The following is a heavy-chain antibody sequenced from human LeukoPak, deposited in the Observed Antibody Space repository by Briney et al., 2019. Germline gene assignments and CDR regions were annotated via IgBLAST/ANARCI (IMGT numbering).Heavy chain of an antibody. D-gene: IGHD6-13*01. V-gene: IGHV3-30*18. CDR2: ISDDGSNK. Sequence: PGGSLRLSCAASGFTFSSYGMHWVRQAPGKGLEWVAAISDDGSNKYYADSVKGRFTISRDNSKNTLYLRMNSLRAEDTAVYYCAKDEIAAAGSFDYWGQGTLVTVSS. J-gene: IGHJ4*02. CDR1: GFTFSSYG. CDR3: AKDEIAAAGSFDY.